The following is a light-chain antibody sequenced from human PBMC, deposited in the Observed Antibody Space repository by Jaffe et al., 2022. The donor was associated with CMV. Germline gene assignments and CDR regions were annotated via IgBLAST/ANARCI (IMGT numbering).Light chain of an antibody. Sequence: QSVLTQPPSVSAAPGQKVTISCSGSSSNIGNNYVSWYQQLPETAPKLVIYENNKRPSGIPDRFSGSKSGTSATLGITGLQTGDEADYYCGTWDSSLSALVFGGGTKLTVL. CDR3: GTWDSSLSALV. CDR2: ENN. CDR1: SSNIGNNY. J-gene: IGLJ2*01. V-gene: IGLV1-51*02.